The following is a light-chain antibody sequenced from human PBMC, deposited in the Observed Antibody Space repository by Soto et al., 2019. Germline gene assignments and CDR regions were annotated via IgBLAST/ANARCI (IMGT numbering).Light chain of an antibody. CDR1: QSVSSY. J-gene: IGKJ1*01. V-gene: IGKV3-11*01. CDR2: DAS. CDR3: HQRGNGPPWT. Sequence: IVLTQSPATLSLSPGERDTLSCRASQSVSSYLAWYQQKPGQAPRLLIYDASTRATGIPDRFSGSGSTTDFTLTISSLEPEDFAVYYCHQRGNGPPWTFAQGTKVDIK.